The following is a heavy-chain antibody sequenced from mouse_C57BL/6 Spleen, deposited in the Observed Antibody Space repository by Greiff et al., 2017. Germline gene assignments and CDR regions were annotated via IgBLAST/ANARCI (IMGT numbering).Heavy chain of an antibody. CDR3: EREKRRYYSNFYWYFDV. CDR2: LNPNYGTT. V-gene: IGHV1-39*01. Sequence: EVQLQQSGPELVKPGASVKISCKASGYSFTDYNMNWVQQSNGKSLEWIGVLNPNYGTTSYNQTFKGKATLTVDQSSSTAYMQLNSLTSEDSAVYYCEREKRRYYSNFYWYFDVWGTGTTVTVSS. D-gene: IGHD2-5*01. J-gene: IGHJ1*03. CDR1: GYSFTDYN.